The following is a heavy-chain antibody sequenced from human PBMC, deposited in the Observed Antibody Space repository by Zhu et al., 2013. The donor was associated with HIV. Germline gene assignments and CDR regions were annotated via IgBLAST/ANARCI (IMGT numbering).Heavy chain of an antibody. Sequence: QVQLQESGPGLVKPSETLSLTCAVYGGSFSGYYWSWIRQPPGKGLEWIGEINHSGSTNYNPSLKSRVTISVDTSKNQFSLKLSSVTAADTAVYYCARGVYCSSTSCYFRGTDYWGQGTLVTVSS. CDR2: INHSGST. CDR1: GGSFSGYY. D-gene: IGHD2-2*01. CDR3: ARGVYCSSTSCYFRGTDY. V-gene: IGHV4-34*01. J-gene: IGHJ4*02.